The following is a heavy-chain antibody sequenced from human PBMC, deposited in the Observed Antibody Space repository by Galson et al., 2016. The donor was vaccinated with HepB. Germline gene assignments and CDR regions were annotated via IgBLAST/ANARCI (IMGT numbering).Heavy chain of an antibody. D-gene: IGHD5-18*01. CDR2: ISGNGEST. V-gene: IGHV3-23*01. J-gene: IGHJ6*02. Sequence: SLRLSCAASGFTFARSAMNWVRQAPGKGLEWVADISGNGESTHYAGSVKGRFTVSSDNSQNSLHIPMNNLRAEDTAIYYCAKENLSVSAAIVVEGGMDVRGLGTAVTVSS. CDR1: GFTFARSA. CDR3: AKENLSVSAAIVVEGGMDV.